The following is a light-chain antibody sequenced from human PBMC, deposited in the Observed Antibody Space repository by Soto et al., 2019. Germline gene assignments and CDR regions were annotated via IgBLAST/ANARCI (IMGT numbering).Light chain of an antibody. CDR2: GAS. Sequence: DIPMTQSPSSLSASVGDRVSISCRASQSISKFLNWYHQKPGKAPKLLIYGASSLQSGVPSRFSGSGSGTDFTLTISSLQPEDFATYYCQQSYSSPITFGQGTRLEIK. V-gene: IGKV1-39*01. CDR3: QQSYSSPIT. J-gene: IGKJ5*01. CDR1: QSISKF.